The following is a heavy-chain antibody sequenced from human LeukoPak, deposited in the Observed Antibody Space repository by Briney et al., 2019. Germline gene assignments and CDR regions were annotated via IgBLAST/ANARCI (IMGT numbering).Heavy chain of an antibody. Sequence: GGSLRLSCAASGFTFSSYAMHWVCQAPGKGLEYVSAISSNGGSTYYANSVKGRFTISRDNSKNTLYLQMGSLRAEDMAVYYCARDYADSGTVTTRYLDLWGRGTLVTVSS. J-gene: IGHJ2*01. CDR1: GFTFSSYA. D-gene: IGHD4-17*01. V-gene: IGHV3-64*01. CDR3: ARDYADSGTVTTRYLDL. CDR2: ISSNGGST.